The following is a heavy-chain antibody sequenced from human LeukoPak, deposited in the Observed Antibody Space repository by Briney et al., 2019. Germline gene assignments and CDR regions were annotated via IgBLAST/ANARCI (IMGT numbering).Heavy chain of an antibody. V-gene: IGHV3-9*03. CDR2: ISWNSGSI. D-gene: IGHD2-15*01. J-gene: IGHJ4*02. Sequence: GRSLRLSCAASGFTFDDYAMHWVRQAPGKGLEWVSGISWNSGSIGYADSVKGRFTISRDNAKNSLYLQMNSLRAEDMALYYCARDFLEDTQWGQGTLVTVSS. CDR3: ARDFLEDTQ. CDR1: GFTFDDYA.